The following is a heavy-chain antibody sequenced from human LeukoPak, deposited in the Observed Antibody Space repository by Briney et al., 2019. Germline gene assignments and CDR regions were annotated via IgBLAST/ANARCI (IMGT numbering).Heavy chain of an antibody. V-gene: IGHV3-30*03. CDR1: GFTFSSYG. J-gene: IGHJ4*02. CDR2: ISYDGSNK. D-gene: IGHD2-15*01. Sequence: GGSLRLSCAASGFTFSSYGMHWVRQAPGKGLEWVAVISYDGSNKYYADSVKGRFTISRDNAKNTLYLQMNSLRAEDTAVYFCAVVAATHPFDYWGQGTLVTVSS. CDR3: AVVAATHPFDY.